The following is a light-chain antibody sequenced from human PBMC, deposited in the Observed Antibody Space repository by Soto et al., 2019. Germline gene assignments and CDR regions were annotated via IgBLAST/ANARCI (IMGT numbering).Light chain of an antibody. CDR3: QQYNIHSPTCT. Sequence: DIQMTQSPSTLSASVGDRVTITCRASETISFWLAWYQQKPGKAPKLLIYQASRLDSGVPSRFSGSGSGTEFTLTISSLQPDDFATYYCQQYNIHSPTCTFGQGTTV. V-gene: IGKV1-5*03. CDR2: QAS. J-gene: IGKJ1*01. CDR1: ETISFW.